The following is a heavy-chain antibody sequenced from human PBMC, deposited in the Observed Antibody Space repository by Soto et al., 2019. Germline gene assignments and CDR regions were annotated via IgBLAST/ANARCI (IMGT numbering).Heavy chain of an antibody. CDR2: INPNNDDT. D-gene: IGHD6-13*01. CDR3: ARDSAAGAGIGWDY. V-gene: IGHV1-2*02. CDR1: GYIFTDYY. Sequence: QVQLVQSGAEVKKPGASVRVSCKASGYIFTDYYIHWVRQAPGQGLEWMGWINPNNDDTRYRQKFRGRVTVTMDTSISTAYMDLSRLTSDDTAVYYCARDSAAGAGIGWDYWGQGTLVTVSS. J-gene: IGHJ4*01.